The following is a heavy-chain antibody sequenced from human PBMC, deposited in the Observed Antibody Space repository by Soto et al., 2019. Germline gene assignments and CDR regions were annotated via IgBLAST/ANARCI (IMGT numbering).Heavy chain of an antibody. J-gene: IGHJ5*02. CDR1: GFTFRSFT. D-gene: IGHD6-13*01. Sequence: GSLRLSCAASGFTFRSFTMNWVRQAPGKGLEWVSTISSNSAYIYYTDALRGRFTISRDNAKNSLHLQMNSLRAEDTAVYYCTRDASRDSSARGWFDPWGPGTLVTVPQ. V-gene: IGHV3-21*01. CDR2: ISSNSAYI. CDR3: TRDASRDSSARGWFDP.